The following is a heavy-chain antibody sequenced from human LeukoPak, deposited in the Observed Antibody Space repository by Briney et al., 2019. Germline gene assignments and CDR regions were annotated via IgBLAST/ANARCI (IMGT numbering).Heavy chain of an antibody. Sequence: GGSLRLSCAASGFTFSSYSMNWVRQAPGKGLEWVSSISSSSNYIYYVDSVKGRFTISRDNAKNSLYLQMNSLRAEDTAVYYCARDSPNEAILWWSIDYWGQGTLVTVSS. V-gene: IGHV3-21*01. D-gene: IGHD2-21*01. CDR3: ARDSPNEAILWWSIDY. CDR1: GFTFSSYS. CDR2: ISSSSNYI. J-gene: IGHJ4*02.